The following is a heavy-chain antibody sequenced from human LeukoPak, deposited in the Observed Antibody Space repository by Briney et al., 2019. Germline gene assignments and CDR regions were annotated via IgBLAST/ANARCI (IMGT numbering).Heavy chain of an antibody. CDR1: GFTFSDYY. J-gene: IGHJ4*02. V-gene: IGHV3-11*04. Sequence: GGSLILFCAASGFTFSDYYMSWIRQAPGKGLEWVSYTSSSGSTIYYADSVKGRFTISRDNAKNSLYLQMNSLRAEDTAVYYCARVPITFGGVIVIIYFDYWGQGTLVTVSS. D-gene: IGHD3-16*02. CDR3: ARVPITFGGVIVIIYFDY. CDR2: TSSSGSTI.